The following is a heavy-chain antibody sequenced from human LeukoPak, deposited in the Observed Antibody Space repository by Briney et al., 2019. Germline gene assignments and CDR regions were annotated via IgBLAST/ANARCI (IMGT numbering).Heavy chain of an antibody. J-gene: IGHJ4*02. Sequence: GGSLRLSCAAAVFTFSSYAVSWVRQAPGKGLEWVSSISGSGGSTYSADSVKGRLTISRDNSKNTMYLQMNSLRAEDTALYYCAKDRSCTNDICHGDFDYWGQGTLVTVSS. D-gene: IGHD2-8*01. V-gene: IGHV3-23*01. CDR2: ISGSGGST. CDR3: AKDRSCTNDICHGDFDY. CDR1: VFTFSSYA.